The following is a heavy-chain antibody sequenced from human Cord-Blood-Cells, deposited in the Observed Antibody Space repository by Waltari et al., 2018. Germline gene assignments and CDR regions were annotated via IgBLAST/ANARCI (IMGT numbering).Heavy chain of an antibody. CDR3: ARGLTYCGGDCYSGAFDI. CDR2: VNPNIGGT. J-gene: IGHJ3*02. D-gene: IGHD2-21*01. CDR1: GYTFTGYY. V-gene: IGHV1-2*04. Sequence: QVQLVQSGAEVKKPGASVKVSCKDSGYTFTGYYMHWVRQVPGQGLGWMGWVNPNIGGTNYSQKFQGWVTMTSDTSISTDYMELSRLRSDDTAVYYCARGLTYCGGDCYSGAFDIWGQGTMVTVSS.